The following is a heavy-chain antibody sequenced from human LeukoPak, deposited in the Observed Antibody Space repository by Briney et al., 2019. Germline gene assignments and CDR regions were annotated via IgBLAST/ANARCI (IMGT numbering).Heavy chain of an antibody. J-gene: IGHJ3*02. CDR3: ARRTDI. Sequence: PSETLSLTCTVSGGSIGSGSYYWSWIRQPAGKGLEWIGRIYTSGSTNYNPSLKSRVTISVDTSKNQFSLKLSSVTAADTAVYYCARRTDIWGQGTMVTVSS. V-gene: IGHV4-61*02. CDR1: GGSIGSGSYY. CDR2: IYTSGST.